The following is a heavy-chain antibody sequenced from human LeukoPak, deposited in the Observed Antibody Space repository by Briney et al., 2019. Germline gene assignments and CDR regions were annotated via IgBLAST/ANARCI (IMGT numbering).Heavy chain of an antibody. D-gene: IGHD1-26*01. V-gene: IGHV3-23*01. CDR2: ISGGGDIT. Sequence: PGGSLRLSCAAYGFTFSSYAMSWVRQTPGKGLEWVSGISGGGDITYYADSVKGRFTISRDNSKNSLYLQMNSLRAEDMALYYCAKGLGGSPEAFDIWGQGTMVTVSS. J-gene: IGHJ3*02. CDR3: AKGLGGSPEAFDI. CDR1: GFTFSSYA.